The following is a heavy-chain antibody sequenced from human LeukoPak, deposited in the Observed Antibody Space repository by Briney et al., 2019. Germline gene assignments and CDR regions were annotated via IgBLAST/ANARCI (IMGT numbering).Heavy chain of an antibody. J-gene: IGHJ4*02. D-gene: IGHD2-2*01. CDR2: ISAGSST. CDR3: AKGGSTSPNGINDY. Sequence: GGFLRLSCAASGFTFGSYAMSWVRQAPGKGLEWVSAISAGSSTYYADSVKGRFTISRDNSKNTLYLQMNSLRAEDTAVYYCAKGGSTSPNGINDYWGQGTLVTVSS. CDR1: GFTFGSYA. V-gene: IGHV3-23*01.